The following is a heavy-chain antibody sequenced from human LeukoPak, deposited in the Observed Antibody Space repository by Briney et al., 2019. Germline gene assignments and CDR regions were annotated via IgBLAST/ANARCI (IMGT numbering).Heavy chain of an antibody. V-gene: IGHV4-30-4*01. CDR3: ARDSYGDYVITDY. CDR2: IYYSGST. CDR1: GGSISSGDYS. D-gene: IGHD4-17*01. Sequence: PSETLSLTCTVSGGSISSGDYSWSWIRQPPGKGLEWIGYIYYSGSTYYNPSLKSRVTISVDTSKNQFSLKLSSVTAADTAVYYCARDSYGDYVITDYWGQGTLVTVSS. J-gene: IGHJ4*02.